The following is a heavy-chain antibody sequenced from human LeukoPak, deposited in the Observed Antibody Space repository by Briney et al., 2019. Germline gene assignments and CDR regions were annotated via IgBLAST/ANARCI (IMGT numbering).Heavy chain of an antibody. V-gene: IGHV3-33*08. Sequence: PGGSLRLSCAASGFTFSSYGMHWVRQAPGKGLGWVAVIWYDGSNKYYADSVKGRFTISRDNSKNTLYLQMNSLRAEDTAVYYCARDYCSSTSCYGYFDYWGQGTLVTVSS. CDR3: ARDYCSSTSCYGYFDY. D-gene: IGHD2-2*01. CDR1: GFTFSSYG. CDR2: IWYDGSNK. J-gene: IGHJ4*02.